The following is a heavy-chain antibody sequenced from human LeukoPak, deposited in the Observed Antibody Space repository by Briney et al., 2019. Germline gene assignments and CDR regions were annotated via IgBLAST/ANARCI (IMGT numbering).Heavy chain of an antibody. J-gene: IGHJ4*02. CDR3: AGPIVATADRKYYYDSSGYYLGY. D-gene: IGHD3-22*01. V-gene: IGHV1-8*01. Sequence: ASVKVSCKASGYTFTNYNTNWARQAAGQGLEWMGWMNPNSGDTGSSQKFQGRVTITADKSTSTAYMELSSLRSEDTAVYYCAGPIVATADRKYYYDSSGYYLGYWGQGTLVTVSS. CDR1: GYTFTNYN. CDR2: MNPNSGDT.